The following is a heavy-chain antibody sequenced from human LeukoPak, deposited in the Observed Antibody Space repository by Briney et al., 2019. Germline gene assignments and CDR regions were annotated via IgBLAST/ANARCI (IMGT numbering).Heavy chain of an antibody. J-gene: IGHJ3*02. CDR2: ISSSGIYK. CDR3: ARDHYYDSSGYYDSHDAFDI. CDR1: GFTFSSYS. V-gene: IGHV3-21*01. D-gene: IGHD3-22*01. Sequence: PGGSLRLSCAASGFTFSSYSMNWVRQAPGKGLEWVSSISSSGIYKYFADSVKGRFTISRDDAKNSLYLQMNSLRAEDTAMYYCARDHYYDSSGYYDSHDAFDIWGQGTMVTVSS.